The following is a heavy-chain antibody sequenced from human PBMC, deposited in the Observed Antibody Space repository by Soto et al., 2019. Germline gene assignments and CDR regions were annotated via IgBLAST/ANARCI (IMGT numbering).Heavy chain of an antibody. D-gene: IGHD6-13*01. CDR1: GFTFSSYA. CDR2: ISGSGGST. Sequence: EVQLLESGGGLVQPGGSLRLSCAASGFTFSSYAMSWVRQAPGKGLEWVSAISGSGGSTYYADSVKGRFTISRDNSKNTLYLQLISLRAEDTAVYYCSKVGSWLHYYYYGMDVWGQGTTVTVSS. J-gene: IGHJ6*02. CDR3: SKVGSWLHYYYYGMDV. V-gene: IGHV3-23*01.